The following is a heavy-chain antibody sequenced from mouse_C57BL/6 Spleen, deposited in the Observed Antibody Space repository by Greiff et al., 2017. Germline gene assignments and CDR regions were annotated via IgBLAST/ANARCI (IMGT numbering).Heavy chain of an antibody. Sequence: EVMLVESGGGLVKPGGSLKLSCAASGFTFSSYTMSWVRQTPEKRLEWVATISGGGGNTYYPDSVKGRFTISRDNAKNTLYLRMSSLRSEDTALYYGARHVGGYYGRSAMDYWGQGTSVTVSS. CDR1: GFTFSSYT. CDR3: ARHVGGYYGRSAMDY. D-gene: IGHD1-1*01. V-gene: IGHV5-9*01. CDR2: ISGGGGNT. J-gene: IGHJ4*01.